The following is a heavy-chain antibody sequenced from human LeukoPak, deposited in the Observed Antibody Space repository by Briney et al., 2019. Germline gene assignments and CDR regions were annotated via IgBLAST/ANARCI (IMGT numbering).Heavy chain of an antibody. CDR1: VRTFSSYA. V-gene: IGHV1-69*04. Sequence: ASVKVSCKSSVRTFSSYAISWVRHAPGQGLEWMGRIIPILGIANYAQKFQGRVTITADKSTSTAYMELSSLRSEDTAVYYCARAKGDSSSWYQNWFDPWGQGTLVTVSS. D-gene: IGHD6-13*01. CDR2: IIPILGIA. J-gene: IGHJ5*02. CDR3: ARAKGDSSSWYQNWFDP.